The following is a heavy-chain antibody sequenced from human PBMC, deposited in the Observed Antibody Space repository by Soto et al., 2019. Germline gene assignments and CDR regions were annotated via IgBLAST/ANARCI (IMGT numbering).Heavy chain of an antibody. CDR3: AREVPAR. CDR1: GFTFSSYA. Sequence: PGGSLRLSCAASGFTFSSYAMSWVRQAPGKGLEWVSNINEGGGGKYYVDSVKGRFTISRDNAKNTLYLQMNSLRAEDTAVYYCAREVPARWGQGTLVTVSS. CDR2: INEGGGGK. D-gene: IGHD2-2*01. J-gene: IGHJ4*02. V-gene: IGHV3-7*04.